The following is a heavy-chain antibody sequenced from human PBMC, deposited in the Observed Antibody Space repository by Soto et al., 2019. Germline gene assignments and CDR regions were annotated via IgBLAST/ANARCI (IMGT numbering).Heavy chain of an antibody. CDR2: IYYSGST. V-gene: IGHV4-59*01. J-gene: IGHJ5*02. CDR3: ARAIAARGRFDP. Sequence: SETLSLTCTVSGGSISSYYWSWIRQPPGKGLEWIGYIYYSGSTNYNPSLKSRVTISVDTSKNQFSLKLSSVTAADTAVSYCARAIAARGRFDPWGQGTLVTVSS. CDR1: GGSISSYY. D-gene: IGHD6-6*01.